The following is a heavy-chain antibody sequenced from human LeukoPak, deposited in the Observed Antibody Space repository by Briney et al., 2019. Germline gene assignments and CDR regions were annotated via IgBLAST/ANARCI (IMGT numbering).Heavy chain of an antibody. CDR3: ARHYYGSGSYKYYFDY. V-gene: IGHV4-59*08. D-gene: IGHD3-10*01. Sequence: PSETLSLTCTVSGGSISSYYWSWIRQPPGKGLEWIGYIYYSGSTNYNPSLKSRVTISVDTSKNQFPLKLSSVTAADTAVYYCARHYYGSGSYKYYFDYWGQGTLVTVSS. CDR2: IYYSGST. J-gene: IGHJ4*02. CDR1: GGSISSYY.